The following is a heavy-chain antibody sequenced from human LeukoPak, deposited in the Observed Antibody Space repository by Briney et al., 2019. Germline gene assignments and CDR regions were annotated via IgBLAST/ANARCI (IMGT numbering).Heavy chain of an antibody. V-gene: IGHV3-21*01. CDR2: ISSSSSYI. D-gene: IGHD6-6*01. CDR3: ARALYSSSSGGFDY. CDR1: GVTFSSYS. J-gene: IGHJ4*02. Sequence: GGSLRLSCAASGVTFSSYSMNWVRQAPGKGLEWVSSISSSSSYIYYADSVKGRFTISRDNAKNSLYLQMNSLRAEDTAVYYCARALYSSSSGGFDYWGQGTLVTVSS.